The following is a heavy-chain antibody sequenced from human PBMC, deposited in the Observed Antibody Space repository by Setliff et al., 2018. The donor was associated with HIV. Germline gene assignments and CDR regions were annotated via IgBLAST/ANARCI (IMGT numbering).Heavy chain of an antibody. V-gene: IGHV3-23*01. D-gene: IGHD6-19*01. Sequence: PGGSLRLSCAASGFTFSSYAMNWVRQAPGKGLEWVSAISGSGGSTYYADSVKGRFTISRDNSKNTLYLQMSSLRAEDTAVYYCAKDSPGYSSGWYEGVSWGQGTLVTVSS. CDR1: GFTFSSYA. J-gene: IGHJ5*02. CDR3: AKDSPGYSSGWYEGVS. CDR2: ISGSGGST.